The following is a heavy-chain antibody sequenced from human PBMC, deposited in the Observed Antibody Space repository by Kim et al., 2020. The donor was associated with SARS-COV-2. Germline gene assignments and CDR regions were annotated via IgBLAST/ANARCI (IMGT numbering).Heavy chain of an antibody. D-gene: IGHD2-2*01. CDR3: ARDLPHRYCSSTSCPAPSSY. J-gene: IGHJ4*02. V-gene: IGHV3-48*02. Sequence: RFTISRDNAKNSLYLQMNSLRDEDTAVYYCARDLPHRYCSSTSCPAPSSYWGQGTLVTVSS.